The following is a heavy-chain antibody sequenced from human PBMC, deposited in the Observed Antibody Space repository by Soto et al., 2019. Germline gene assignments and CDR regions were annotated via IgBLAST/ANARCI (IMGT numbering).Heavy chain of an antibody. V-gene: IGHV3-30-3*01. Sequence: SLRLSCAASGFTFSSYAMHWVRQAPGKGLEWVAVISYDGSNKYYADSVKGRFTISADNAENSVFLQMNSLRDEDTAVYFCVRDRDIYRDMVHADLWGQGTLVTVSS. D-gene: IGHD5-18*01. CDR2: ISYDGSNK. CDR3: VRDRDIYRDMVHADL. J-gene: IGHJ4*01. CDR1: GFTFSSYA.